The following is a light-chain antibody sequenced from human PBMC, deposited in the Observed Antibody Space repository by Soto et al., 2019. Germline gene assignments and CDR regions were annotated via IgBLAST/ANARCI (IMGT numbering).Light chain of an antibody. J-gene: IGKJ4*01. V-gene: IGKV3-20*01. CDR1: QSGSSRY. Sequence: ILLTPSPGHLALSPGERTPLSCRAHQSGSSRYLAWYQQKPGQAPRLLIYGASSRATGIPDRFSGSGSGTDFTLTISRLEPEDFAVYYCQQYGSSGLTFGGGTKVEIK. CDR3: QQYGSSGLT. CDR2: GAS.